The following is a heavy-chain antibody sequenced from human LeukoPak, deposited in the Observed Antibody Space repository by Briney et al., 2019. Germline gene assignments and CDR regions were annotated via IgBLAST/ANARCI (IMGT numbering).Heavy chain of an antibody. J-gene: IGHJ3*02. Sequence: PGGSLRLSCAASGFTFDDYGMSWVRQAPGKGLEWVSGINWNGGSTGYADSVKGRFTISRDNAKNSLYLQMNGLRAEDMALYSCAKFGTYDGGAFDIWGQGTMVTVPS. D-gene: IGHD3-22*01. CDR2: INWNGGST. CDR3: AKFGTYDGGAFDI. V-gene: IGHV3-20*04. CDR1: GFTFDDYG.